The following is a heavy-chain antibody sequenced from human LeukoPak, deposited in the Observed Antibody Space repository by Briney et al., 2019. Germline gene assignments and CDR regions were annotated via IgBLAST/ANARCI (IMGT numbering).Heavy chain of an antibody. J-gene: IGHJ5*02. CDR1: GFTFDDYA. Sequence: GGSLRLSCAASGFTFDDYAMHWVRQAPGKGLEWVSGISWNSGSIGYADSVKGRFTISRDNAKNSLYLQMNSLRAEDTALYYCAKDQTTVTTRYQFDPWGQGTLVTVSS. V-gene: IGHV3-9*01. D-gene: IGHD4-17*01. CDR3: AKDQTTVTTRYQFDP. CDR2: ISWNSGSI.